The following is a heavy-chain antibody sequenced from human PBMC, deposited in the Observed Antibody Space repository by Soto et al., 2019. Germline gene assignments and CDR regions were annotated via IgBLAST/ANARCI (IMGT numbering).Heavy chain of an antibody. V-gene: IGHV1-18*01. CDR2: ISAYNGDT. Sequence: QVQLVQSGAEVKKPGASVKVSCKASGYIFTSYGISWVRQAPGQGLEWMGWISAYNGDTNYAQKLQGRVTMTTDTRTSTVYMELRSLRSDDTAVYYCARVTRSIAAPGINWFDPWGQGTLVTVSS. J-gene: IGHJ5*02. CDR1: GYIFTSYG. CDR3: ARVTRSIAAPGINWFDP. D-gene: IGHD6-13*01.